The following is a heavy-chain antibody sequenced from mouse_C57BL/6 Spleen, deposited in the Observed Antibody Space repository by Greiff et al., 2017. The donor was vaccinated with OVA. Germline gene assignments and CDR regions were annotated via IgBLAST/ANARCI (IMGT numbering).Heavy chain of an antibody. CDR2: ISGGGGNT. V-gene: IGHV5-9*01. J-gene: IGHJ1*03. CDR3: ARFYGSSYVGYFDV. CDR1: GFTFSSYT. D-gene: IGHD1-1*01. Sequence: EVKVEESGGGLVKPGGSLKLSCAASGFTFSSYTMSWVRQTPEKRLEWVATISGGGGNTYYPDSVKGRFTISRDNAKNTLYLQMSSLRSEDTALYYCARFYGSSYVGYFDVWGTGTTVTVSS.